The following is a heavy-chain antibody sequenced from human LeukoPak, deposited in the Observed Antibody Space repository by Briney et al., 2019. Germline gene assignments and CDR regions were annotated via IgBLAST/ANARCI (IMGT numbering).Heavy chain of an antibody. V-gene: IGHV4-38-2*01. J-gene: IGHJ4*02. CDR1: GYSISSGYY. CDR2: IYHSGST. CDR3: ARGSSGLYLVDH. D-gene: IGHD6-19*01. Sequence: PSETMSLTCAVSGYSISSGYYWGWIRQPPGKGLEWIGSIYHSGSTYYNPSLKSRVTISVDTSKNQFSLKLSSVTAADTAVYFCARGSSGLYLVDHWGQGTLITVSS.